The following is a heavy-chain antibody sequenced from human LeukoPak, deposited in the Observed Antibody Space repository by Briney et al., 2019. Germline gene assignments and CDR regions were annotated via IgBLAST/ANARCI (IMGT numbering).Heavy chain of an antibody. V-gene: IGHV3-21*01. D-gene: IGHD5-18*01. CDR1: GFTFSSYS. CDR3: ARRLWNGYSYGYAFDY. CDR2: ISSSSSYI. Sequence: PGGSLRLSCAASGFTFSSYSMNWVRQAPGKGLEWVSSISSSSSYIYYADSVKGRFTISRDNAKNSLYLQMNSLRAEDTAVYYCARRLWNGYSYGYAFDYWGQGTLVTVSS. J-gene: IGHJ4*02.